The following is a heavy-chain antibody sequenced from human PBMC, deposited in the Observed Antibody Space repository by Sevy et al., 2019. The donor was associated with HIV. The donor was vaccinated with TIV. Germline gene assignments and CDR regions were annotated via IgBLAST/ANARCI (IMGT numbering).Heavy chain of an antibody. V-gene: IGHV3-48*02. Sequence: GGSLRLSCSASGFTFSSCSMNWVRQAPGKGLEWVAYIGGVSTTIYYADSVKGRFTISRDNAKNSLYRQMDSLRDEDTAIYYCARDLRLPNYYYYYGMDVWGRGTTVTVSS. CDR3: ARDLRLPNYYYYYGMDV. D-gene: IGHD4-17*01. J-gene: IGHJ6*02. CDR1: GFTFSSCS. CDR2: IGGVSTTI.